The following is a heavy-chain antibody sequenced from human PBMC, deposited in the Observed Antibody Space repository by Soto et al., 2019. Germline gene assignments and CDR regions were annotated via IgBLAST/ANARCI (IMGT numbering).Heavy chain of an antibody. J-gene: IGHJ5*02. D-gene: IGHD2-21*01. CDR2: IYVTGAV. CDR3: ARLRIATNNYKWFDP. CDR1: GAALNSGNYY. Sequence: SETLSLTCSVSGAALNSGNYYWSWIRQVPGKGLEWIGHIYVTGAVDYNLSLRDRITISQDTSERQFSLNLRLVTAADTAVYYCARLRIATNNYKWFDPWGQGTLVTVSA. V-gene: IGHV4-31*03.